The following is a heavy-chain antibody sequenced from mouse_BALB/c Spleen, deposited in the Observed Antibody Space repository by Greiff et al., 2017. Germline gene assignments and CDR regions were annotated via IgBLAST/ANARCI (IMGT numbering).Heavy chain of an antibody. Sequence: QVQLKESGPDLVAPSQSLSITCTVSGFSLTSYGVHWVRQPPGKGLEWLVVIWSDGSTTYNSALKSRLSISKDNSKSQVFLKMTSLQTDDTAMYYCARQGRITTGMDYWGQGTSVTVSS. CDR1: GFSLTSYG. CDR3: ARQGRITTGMDY. J-gene: IGHJ4*01. V-gene: IGHV2-6-2*01. D-gene: IGHD2-4*01. CDR2: IWSDGST.